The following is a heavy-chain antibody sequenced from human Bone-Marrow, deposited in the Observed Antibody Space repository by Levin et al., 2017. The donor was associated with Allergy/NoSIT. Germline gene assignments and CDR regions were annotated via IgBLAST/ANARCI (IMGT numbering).Heavy chain of an antibody. CDR1: GFTFSGYS. V-gene: IGHV3-23*01. J-gene: IGHJ4*02. CDR3: AKDTLRDGFWNVDC. D-gene: IGHD3-3*01. CDR2: IIHSGGST. Sequence: GESLKISCVASGFTFSGYSMSWVRQAPGKGLEWVSDIIHSGGSTYYADSVKGRFTISRDNSKNTLYLQMNSLRAEDTAVYYCAKDTLRDGFWNVDCWGQGTLVTVAS.